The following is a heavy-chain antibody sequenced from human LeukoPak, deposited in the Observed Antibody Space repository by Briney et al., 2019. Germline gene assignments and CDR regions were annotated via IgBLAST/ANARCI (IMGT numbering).Heavy chain of an antibody. V-gene: IGHV4-34*01. D-gene: IGHD6-19*01. Sequence: SETLSLTCAVYGGSFSGYYWSWIRQPPGKGQEWIGEINHSGSTNYNPSLKSRVTISVDTSKNQFSLKLSSVTAADTAVYYCARGRGWYNYWGQGTLVTVSS. J-gene: IGHJ4*02. CDR3: ARGRGWYNY. CDR2: INHSGST. CDR1: GGSFSGYY.